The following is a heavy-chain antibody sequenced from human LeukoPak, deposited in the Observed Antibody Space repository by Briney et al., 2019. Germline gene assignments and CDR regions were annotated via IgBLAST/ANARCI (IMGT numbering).Heavy chain of an antibody. Sequence: SEILSLTCTVSGGSISSSSYYWGWIRQPPGKGLEWIGSIYYSGSTYYNPSLKSRVTISVDTSKNQFSLKLSSVTAADTAVYYCARLYYGGNLNAFDIWGQGTMVTVSS. D-gene: IGHD4-23*01. CDR3: ARLYYGGNLNAFDI. J-gene: IGHJ3*02. CDR1: GGSISSSSYY. V-gene: IGHV4-39*01. CDR2: IYYSGST.